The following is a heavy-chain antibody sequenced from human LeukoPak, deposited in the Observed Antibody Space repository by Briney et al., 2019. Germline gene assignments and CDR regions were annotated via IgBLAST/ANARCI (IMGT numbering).Heavy chain of an antibody. CDR2: MNPNSGNT. Sequence: ASVKVSCKASGYTFTSYDINWVRQATGQGLEWMGWMNPNSGNTGYAQKFQGRVTMTRNTSISTAYMELSSLRSEDTAVYYCARFVVVRGDEGDYWGQGTLVTVSS. J-gene: IGHJ4*02. V-gene: IGHV1-8*01. CDR3: ARFVVVRGDEGDY. CDR1: GYTFTSYD. D-gene: IGHD3-10*01.